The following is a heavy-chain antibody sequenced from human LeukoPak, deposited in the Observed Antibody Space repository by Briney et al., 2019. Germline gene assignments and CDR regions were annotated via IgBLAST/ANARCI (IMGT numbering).Heavy chain of an antibody. CDR2: ISYDGSNK. CDR1: GFTFNNYA. CDR3: ARGVLGYGRNDAFDI. V-gene: IGHV3-30-3*01. D-gene: IGHD4-23*01. Sequence: GRSLRLSCVASGFTFNNYAMHWVRQAPGKGLEWVAVISYDGSNKYYADSVRGRFTISRDNAKSSLYLQMNSLRAEDTAVYYCARGVLGYGRNDAFDIWGQGTMVTVSS. J-gene: IGHJ3*02.